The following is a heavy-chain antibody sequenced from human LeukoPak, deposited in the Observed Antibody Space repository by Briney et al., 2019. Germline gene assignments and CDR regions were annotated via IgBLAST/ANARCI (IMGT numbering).Heavy chain of an antibody. Sequence: GASVKVSCKASGYTFTGYYMHWVRQAPGQGPEWMGWINPNSGGTNYAQKFQGWVTMTRDTSISTAYMELSRLRSDDTAVYYCARAAYPTTEGAFDIWGQGTMVTVSS. V-gene: IGHV1-2*04. CDR2: INPNSGGT. J-gene: IGHJ3*02. CDR3: ARAAYPTTEGAFDI. D-gene: IGHD4-17*01. CDR1: GYTFTGYY.